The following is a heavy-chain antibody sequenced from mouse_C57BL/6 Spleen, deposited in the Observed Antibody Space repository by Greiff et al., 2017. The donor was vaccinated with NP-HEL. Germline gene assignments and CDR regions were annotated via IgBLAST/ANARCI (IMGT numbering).Heavy chain of an antibody. V-gene: IGHV1-39*01. CDR3: ARDYGSSYRYYAMDY. D-gene: IGHD1-1*01. CDR2: INPNYGTT. Sequence: VQLKESGPELVKPGASVKISCKASGYSFTDYNMNWVKQSNGKSLEWIGVINPNYGTTSYNQKFKGKATLTVDQSSSTAYMQLNSLTSEDSAVYYLARDYGSSYRYYAMDYWGQGTSVTVSS. CDR1: GYSFTDYN. J-gene: IGHJ4*01.